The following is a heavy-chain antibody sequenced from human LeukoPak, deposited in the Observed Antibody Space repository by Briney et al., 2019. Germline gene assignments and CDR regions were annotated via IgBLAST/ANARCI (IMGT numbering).Heavy chain of an antibody. CDR1: GFTFDSYT. D-gene: IGHD6-25*01. J-gene: IGHJ4*02. Sequence: GESLRLSCAASGFTFDSYTMVWVRQAPGSGLEWVSAITGSGGDSYHADSVKGRFTVSRDNSKNTLFLQINSLRVEDTALYYCARGVSGWPYYLDFWGQGTLVTVSS. CDR2: ITGSGGDS. V-gene: IGHV3-23*01. CDR3: ARGVSGWPYYLDF.